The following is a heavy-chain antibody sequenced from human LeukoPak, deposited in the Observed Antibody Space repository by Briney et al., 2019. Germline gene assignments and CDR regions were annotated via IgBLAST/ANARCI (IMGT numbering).Heavy chain of an antibody. V-gene: IGHV4-59*08. J-gene: IGHJ3*01. CDR3: ARSYGDYITGAYAFDV. CDR1: GGSISNYY. Sequence: SETLSLTCTVSGGSISNYYWSWIRQPPEKGLEWIGYIYYSGSTNYNPSLKSRVTISVDTSKNQFSLQLTSVTAAGTAVYYCARSYGDYITGAYAFDVWGQGTMVTVSS. CDR2: IYYSGST. D-gene: IGHD4-17*01.